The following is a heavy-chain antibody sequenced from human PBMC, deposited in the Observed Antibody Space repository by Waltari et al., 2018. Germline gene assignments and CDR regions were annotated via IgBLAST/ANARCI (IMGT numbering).Heavy chain of an antibody. CDR1: GFTVSSNY. V-gene: IGHV3-53*02. Sequence: EVQLVETGGGLIQPGGSLRRSCAASGFTVSSNYISWIRQAQGTGLEWVSVIYSGGSTYYADSVKGRFTISRDNSKNTLYLQMNSLRAEDTAVYYCARGYCSGGSCYSYYFDYWGQGTLVTVSS. CDR3: ARGYCSGGSCYSYYFDY. J-gene: IGHJ4*02. CDR2: IYSGGST. D-gene: IGHD2-15*01.